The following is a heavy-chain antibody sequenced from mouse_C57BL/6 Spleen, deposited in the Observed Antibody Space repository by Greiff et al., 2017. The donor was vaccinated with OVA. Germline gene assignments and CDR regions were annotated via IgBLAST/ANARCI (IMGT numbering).Heavy chain of an antibody. CDR3: AREDITTVVAKDFDY. V-gene: IGHV1-64*01. CDR1: GYTFTSYW. Sequence: VQLQQPGAELVKPGASVKLSCKASGYTFTSYWMHWVKQRPGQGLEWIGMIHPNSGSTNYNEKFKSKATLTVDKSSSTAYMQLSGLTSEDSAVYYCAREDITTVVAKDFDYWGQGTTLTVSS. CDR2: IHPNSGST. J-gene: IGHJ2*01. D-gene: IGHD1-1*01.